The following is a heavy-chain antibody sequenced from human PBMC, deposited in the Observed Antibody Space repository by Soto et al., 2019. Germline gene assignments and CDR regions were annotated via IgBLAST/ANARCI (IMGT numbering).Heavy chain of an antibody. J-gene: IGHJ4*02. CDR3: ARHILSSSSLLFDY. CDR1: GGSTSSNSYY. CDR2: IYYSGST. V-gene: IGHV4-39*01. Sequence: SETLSLTCTVSGGSTSSNSYYWGWIRQPPGKGLEWIGNIYYSGSTYYNPSLKSRVAISVDTSKNQFSLKLSSVTAADTGVYFCARHILSSSSLLFDYWGQGTLVPVSS. D-gene: IGHD6-6*01.